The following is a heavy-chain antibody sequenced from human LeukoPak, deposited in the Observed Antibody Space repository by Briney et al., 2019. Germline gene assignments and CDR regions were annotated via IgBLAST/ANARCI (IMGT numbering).Heavy chain of an antibody. Sequence: SETLSLTCAVYGGSFSGYYWSWIRQPPGKGLEWIGEINHSGSTNYNPSLKSRVTISVDTSKNQFSLKLSSVTAADTAVYHCARGFVKSYYGERGVDYWGQGTLVTVSS. CDR3: ARGFVKSYYGERGVDY. CDR2: INHSGST. J-gene: IGHJ4*02. CDR1: GGSFSGYY. D-gene: IGHD3-10*01. V-gene: IGHV4-34*01.